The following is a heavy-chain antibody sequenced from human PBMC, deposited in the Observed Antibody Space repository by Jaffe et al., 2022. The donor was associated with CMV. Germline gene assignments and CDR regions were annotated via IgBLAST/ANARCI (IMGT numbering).Heavy chain of an antibody. CDR2: VNPHSGNT. V-gene: IGHV1-8*01. Sequence: QVQLVQSGAEVKKPGASVKVSCKASGYTFTSYDINWVRQASGQGLEWMGWVNPHSGNTGYAEKFQGRVTMTRDTSITTAYMEVSSLGSEDTALYFCARGHPNTATTGYWFDSWGQGTLVTVSS. CDR1: GYTFTSYD. CDR3: ARGHPNTATTGYWFDS. J-gene: IGHJ5*01. D-gene: IGHD4-17*01.